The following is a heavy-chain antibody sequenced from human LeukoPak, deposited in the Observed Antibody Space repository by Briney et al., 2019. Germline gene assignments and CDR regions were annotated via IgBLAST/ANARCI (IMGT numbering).Heavy chain of an antibody. D-gene: IGHD6-13*01. Sequence: ASVKVSCKASGYTFTSYAMNWVRQAPGQGLEWMGWINTNTGNPTYAQGFTGQFVFSLDTSVSTAYLQISSLKTEDTAVYYCAREAPFSSSWCFDYWGQGTLVTVSS. CDR3: AREAPFSSSWCFDY. CDR2: INTNTGNP. CDR1: GYTFTSYA. J-gene: IGHJ4*02. V-gene: IGHV7-4-1*02.